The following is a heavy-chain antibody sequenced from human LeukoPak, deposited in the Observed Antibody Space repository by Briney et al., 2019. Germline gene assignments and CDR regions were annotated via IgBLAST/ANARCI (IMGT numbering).Heavy chain of an antibody. CDR1: GFTFSSYW. J-gene: IGHJ6*03. V-gene: IGHV3-74*01. CDR3: ARGRRDYYYYYMDV. CDR2: IDSDGSST. Sequence: GGSLRLSCAASGFTFSSYWMRWVRQAPGKGLVWVSRIDSDGSSTTYADSVKGRFTISRDNAKNTLYLQMNSLRAEDTAVYYCARGRRDYYYYYMDVWGKGTTVTVSS.